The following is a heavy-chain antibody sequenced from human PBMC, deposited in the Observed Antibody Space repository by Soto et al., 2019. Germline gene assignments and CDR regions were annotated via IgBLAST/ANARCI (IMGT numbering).Heavy chain of an antibody. CDR2: ISSGTSYK. CDR1: GFSFSSYS. CDR3: ARDSSALWEPVQYLQH. D-gene: IGHD1-26*01. Sequence: GGSLRLSCEASGFSFSSYSMNWVRQAPGKGLEWVSFISSGTSYKYYADSVKGRFTISRDNTKNSLYLQMNSLRAEDTAVYYCARDSSALWEPVQYLQHWGQGTQVTVSA. J-gene: IGHJ1*01. V-gene: IGHV3-21*01.